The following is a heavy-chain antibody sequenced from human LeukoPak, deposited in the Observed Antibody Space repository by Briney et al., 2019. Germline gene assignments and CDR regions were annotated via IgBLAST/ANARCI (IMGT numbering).Heavy chain of an antibody. Sequence: GGSLRLSCVVSGFTFSNYWMSWVRQAPGKGLEWVANIKQDGSEKYYVDSVKGRFTISRDSAKNSLYLQMNSLRAEDTAVYYCARDVSYCSGGSCAPDWGWFDPWGQGTLVTVSS. CDR2: IKQDGSEK. CDR1: GFTFSNYW. V-gene: IGHV3-7*01. D-gene: IGHD2-15*01. J-gene: IGHJ5*02. CDR3: ARDVSYCSGGSCAPDWGWFDP.